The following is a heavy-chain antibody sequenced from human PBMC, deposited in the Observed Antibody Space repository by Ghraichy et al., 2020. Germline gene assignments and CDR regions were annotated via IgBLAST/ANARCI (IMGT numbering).Heavy chain of an antibody. V-gene: IGHV3-23*01. D-gene: IGHD4-23*01. CDR3: AKTGGNFYHYYMDV. CDR1: GFTFSNYA. CDR2: LTGTGGNT. J-gene: IGHJ6*03. Sequence: GVLRLSCAASGFTFSNYAMSWVRQAPGKGLEWVSTLTGTGGNTYYADSVKGRFTISRDNSKNTLYLQVNSLRAEDTAVYYCAKTGGNFYHYYMDVWGKGTPVTVS.